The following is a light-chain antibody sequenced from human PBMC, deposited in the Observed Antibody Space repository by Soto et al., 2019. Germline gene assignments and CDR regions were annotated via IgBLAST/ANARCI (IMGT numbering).Light chain of an antibody. CDR3: QNYDSGPFT. Sequence: DIPMTQSPSSLSASVGDRVTITCRASQGISNYLAWYQQKPGKVPTLLIYATSTLQSGVPSRFSGGGSGTDFTLTISSLQPEDVATYYCQNYDSGPFTFGPGTKVDVK. J-gene: IGKJ3*01. CDR2: ATS. V-gene: IGKV1-27*01. CDR1: QGISNY.